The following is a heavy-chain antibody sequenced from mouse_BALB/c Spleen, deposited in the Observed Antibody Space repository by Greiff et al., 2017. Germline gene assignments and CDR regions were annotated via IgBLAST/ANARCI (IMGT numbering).Heavy chain of an antibody. CDR1: GYTFTSYW. Sequence: QVQLQQPGAELVKPGASVKLSCKASGYTFTSYWMHWVKQRPGQGLEWIGEINPSNGRTNYNEKFKSKATLTVDKSSSTAYMQLSSLTSEDSAVYYGARDGYDGAYWGQGTLVTVSA. J-gene: IGHJ3*01. CDR3: ARDGYDGAY. V-gene: IGHV1S81*02. D-gene: IGHD2-2*01. CDR2: INPSNGRT.